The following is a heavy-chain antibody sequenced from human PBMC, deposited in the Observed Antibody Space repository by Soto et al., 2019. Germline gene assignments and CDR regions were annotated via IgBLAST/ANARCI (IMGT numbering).Heavy chain of an antibody. J-gene: IGHJ6*02. CDR2: SYYSGST. D-gene: IGHD2-15*01. CDR3: ARVVVEGGSYCYGMDV. V-gene: IGHV4-59*01. Sequence: SETLSLTCTVSCGSNSSYFRGWIRQPPWKGLEWIGDSYYSGSTNYNPSLKSRVNISVDTSKNQFSLKLSSVTAAETAVYYWARVVVEGGSYCYGMDVWGQGTTVTVSS. CDR1: CGSNSSYF.